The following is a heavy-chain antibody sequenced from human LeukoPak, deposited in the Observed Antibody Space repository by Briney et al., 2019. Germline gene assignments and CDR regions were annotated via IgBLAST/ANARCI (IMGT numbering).Heavy chain of an antibody. CDR1: GGTFSSYA. CDR2: IIPIFGTA. V-gene: IGHV1-69*01. J-gene: IGHJ3*02. Sequence: ASVKVSCKASGGTFSSYAISWVRQAPGQGLEWMGGIIPIFGTANYAQKFQGRVTITADESTSTAYMELRSLRSDDTAVYYCAEGNTGNDAFDIWGQGTMVTVSS. CDR3: AEGNTGNDAFDI. D-gene: IGHD1/OR15-1a*01.